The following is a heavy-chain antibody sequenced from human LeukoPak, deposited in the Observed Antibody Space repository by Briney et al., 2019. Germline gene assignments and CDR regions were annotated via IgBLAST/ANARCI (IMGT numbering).Heavy chain of an antibody. V-gene: IGHV1-2*06. Sequence: GASVKVSCKASGYTFTDYYMHWVRQAPGQGLEWMGRINPNSGGTNYAQKFQGRVTMTRDTSISTAYMELSSLRSEDTAVYYCARDHGSYYFDYWGQGTLVTVSS. D-gene: IGHD2-2*03. CDR3: ARDHGSYYFDY. CDR2: INPNSGGT. J-gene: IGHJ4*02. CDR1: GYTFTDYY.